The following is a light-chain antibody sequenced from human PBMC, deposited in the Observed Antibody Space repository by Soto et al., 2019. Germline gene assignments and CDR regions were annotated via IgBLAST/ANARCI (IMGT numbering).Light chain of an antibody. Sequence: NFMLTQPHSVSESPGKTVTISCTRSGGSITSGYVKWYQQRPGSAPTTVIYEDNQRPSGVPDRFSGSIDSSSNSASLTISGLKTEDEADDYCQSYHSSYPYVFGTGTKLTVL. V-gene: IGLV6-57*03. CDR3: QSYHSSYPYV. CDR2: EDN. J-gene: IGLJ1*01. CDR1: GGSITSGY.